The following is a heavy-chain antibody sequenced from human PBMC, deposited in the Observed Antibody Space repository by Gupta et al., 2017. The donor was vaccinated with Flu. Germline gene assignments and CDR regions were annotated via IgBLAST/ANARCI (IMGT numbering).Heavy chain of an antibody. CDR2: VYHTGTI. D-gene: IGHD2-15*01. CDR1: GSIDSSIFY. CDR3: ARQSFTTVAFVPFTP. V-gene: IGHV4-39*01. J-gene: IGHJ5*02. Sequence: GSIDSSIFYWSWVRLSPGKGLEWIGHVYHTGTIYYNPSLKDRVTISIDTSKNEFSLELNPVTAADTAGYYCARQSFTTVAFVPFTPWGRGTLVTVSA.